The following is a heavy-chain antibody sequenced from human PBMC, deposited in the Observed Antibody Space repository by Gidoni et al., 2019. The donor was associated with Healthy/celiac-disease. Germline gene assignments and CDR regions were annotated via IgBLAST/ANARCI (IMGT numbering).Heavy chain of an antibody. D-gene: IGHD6-13*01. J-gene: IGHJ4*02. V-gene: IGHV4-34*01. CDR2: INHSGST. CDR3: ARSQAASIAAAGTFDY. Sequence: QVQLQQWGAGLSQPSATLSLTCAVYGGSFSGYYWSWIRQPPGKGLEWIGEINHSGSTNYNPSLKSRVTISVDTSKNQFSLKLSSVTAADTAVYYCARSQAASIAAAGTFDYWGQGTLVTVSS. CDR1: GGSFSGYY.